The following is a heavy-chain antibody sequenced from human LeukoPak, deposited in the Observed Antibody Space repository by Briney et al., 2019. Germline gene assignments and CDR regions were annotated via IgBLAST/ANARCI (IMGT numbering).Heavy chain of an antibody. CDR3: ARARIAADYYYYYYMDV. V-gene: IGHV3-66*01. J-gene: IGHJ6*03. CDR2: LYSGGTT. Sequence: GGSLRLSCAASGFIVSTNYMSWVRQAPGKGLEWVSVLYSGGTTYYADSVKGRFTISRDNAKNSLYLQMNSLRAEDTALYHCARARIAADYYYYYYMDVWGKGTTVTVSS. D-gene: IGHD6-13*01. CDR1: GFIVSTNY.